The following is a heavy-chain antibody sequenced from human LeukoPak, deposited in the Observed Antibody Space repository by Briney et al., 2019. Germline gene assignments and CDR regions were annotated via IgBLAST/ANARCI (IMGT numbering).Heavy chain of an antibody. CDR1: GGSFSGYY. V-gene: IGHV4-34*01. Sequence: SETLSLTCAVYGGSFSGYYWSWIRQPPGKGLEWIGEINHSGSTNYNPSLKSRVTISVHTSKNQFSLKLSSVTAADTAVYYCGRTMEGYCSGGSCYQYSYYMDVWGKGTTVTVS. D-gene: IGHD2-15*01. CDR3: GRTMEGYCSGGSCYQYSYYMDV. J-gene: IGHJ6*03. CDR2: INHSGST.